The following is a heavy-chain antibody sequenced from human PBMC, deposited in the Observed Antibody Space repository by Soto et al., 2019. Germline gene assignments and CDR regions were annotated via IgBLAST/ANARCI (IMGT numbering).Heavy chain of an antibody. J-gene: IGHJ3*02. CDR2: INPSGGST. V-gene: IGHV1-46*01. Sequence: ASVKVYCKASGYTFTSYYMHWVRQPPGQGLEWMGIINPSGGSTSYAQKFQGRVTMTRDTSTSTVYMELSSLRSEDTAVYYCARDGSEYYYDSSGYYRPFDIWGQGTMVTVSS. D-gene: IGHD3-22*01. CDR1: GYTFTSYY. CDR3: ARDGSEYYYDSSGYYRPFDI.